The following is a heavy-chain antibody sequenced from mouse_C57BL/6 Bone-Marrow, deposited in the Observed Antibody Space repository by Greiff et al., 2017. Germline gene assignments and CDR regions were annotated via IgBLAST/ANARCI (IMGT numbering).Heavy chain of an antibody. CDR2: INPYNGDT. Sequence: EVHLVESGPELVKPGDSVKISCKASGYSFTGYFMNWVMQSHGKSLEWIGRINPYNGDTFYNQKFKGKATLTVDKSSSTAHMELRSLTSEDSAVYYCARGGFTTVVAPYAMDYWGQGTSVTVSS. D-gene: IGHD1-1*01. CDR1: GYSFTGYF. V-gene: IGHV1-20*01. J-gene: IGHJ4*01. CDR3: ARGGFTTVVAPYAMDY.